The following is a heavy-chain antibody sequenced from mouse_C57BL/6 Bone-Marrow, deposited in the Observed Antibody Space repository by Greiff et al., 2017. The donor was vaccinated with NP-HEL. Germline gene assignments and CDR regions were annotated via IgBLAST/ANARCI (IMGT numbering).Heavy chain of an antibody. CDR3: TPNCSWFAY. V-gene: IGHV14-4*01. CDR2: IDPENGDT. D-gene: IGHD4-1*01. J-gene: IGHJ3*01. CDR1: GFNIKDDY. Sequence: VQLQQSGAELVRPGASVKLSCTASGFNIKDDYMHWVKQRPEQGLEWIGWIDPENGDTEYASKFQGKATITADTSSNTAYLQLSSLTSEDTAVYYCTPNCSWFAYWGQGTLVTVSA.